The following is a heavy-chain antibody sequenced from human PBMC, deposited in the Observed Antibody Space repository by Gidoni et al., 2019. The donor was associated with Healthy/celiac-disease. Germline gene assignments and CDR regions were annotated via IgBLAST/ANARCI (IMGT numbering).Heavy chain of an antibody. Sequence: EVQLLESGGGLVQPGGSVRLSCAASGFTFSSYAMRWVRQAPGKGLEWVSAISGSGGSTYYADAVKGRFTISRDNSKKTLYLQMNSLRAEDTAVYYCAKDLGNKRSYGVDYWGQGTLVTVSS. V-gene: IGHV3-23*01. D-gene: IGHD5-18*01. CDR3: AKDLGNKRSYGVDY. CDR2: ISGSGGST. J-gene: IGHJ4*02. CDR1: GFTFSSYA.